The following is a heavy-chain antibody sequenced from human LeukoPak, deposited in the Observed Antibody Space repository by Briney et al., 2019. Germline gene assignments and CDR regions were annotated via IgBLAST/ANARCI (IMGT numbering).Heavy chain of an antibody. CDR3: ARKASNFDY. Sequence: GGSLRLSCAASGFTFSSYEMNWVRQAPGKGLEWVSGILRSGGSTYYADSVKGRFTISRDNAKNTLYPQMSSLRAEDTAVYYCARKASNFDYWGQGTLVTVSS. CDR2: ILRSGGST. CDR1: GFTFSSYE. V-gene: IGHV3-23*01. J-gene: IGHJ4*02.